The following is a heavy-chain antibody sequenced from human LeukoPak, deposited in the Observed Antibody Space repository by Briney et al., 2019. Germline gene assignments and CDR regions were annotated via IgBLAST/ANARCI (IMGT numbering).Heavy chain of an antibody. CDR3: ARGPPQGDY. Sequence: SETLSFTCTVSGDSMSGYYWSWIRQPPEKGLEWIGYIYYSGNTNYNPSLKSRVTISVDTSKNQFSLKLSSVTAADTAVYYCARGPPQGDYWGQGTLVTVSS. J-gene: IGHJ4*02. V-gene: IGHV4-59*12. CDR2: IYYSGNT. CDR1: GDSMSGYY.